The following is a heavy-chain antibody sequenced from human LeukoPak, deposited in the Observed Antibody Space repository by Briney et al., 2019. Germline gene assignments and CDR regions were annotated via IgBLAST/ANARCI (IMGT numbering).Heavy chain of an antibody. Sequence: PGGSLRLSCAASGFTFSGYAMHWVRQAPGKGLEWVAVISYDGSNKYYADSVKGRFTISRDNSKNTLYLQMNSLRAEDTAVYYCARDSESITIRAVGYWGQGTLVTVSS. J-gene: IGHJ4*02. CDR2: ISYDGSNK. CDR3: ARDSESITIRAVGY. CDR1: GFTFSGYA. D-gene: IGHD3-10*01. V-gene: IGHV3-30*04.